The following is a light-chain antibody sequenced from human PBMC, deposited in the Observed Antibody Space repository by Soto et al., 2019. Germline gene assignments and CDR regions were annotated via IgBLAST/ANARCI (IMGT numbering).Light chain of an antibody. J-gene: IGKJ4*01. CDR1: QSVSSNY. V-gene: IGKV3-20*01. Sequence: EIVLTQSPGTLSLSPGQRATLSCRASQSVSSNYLAWYQQKPGQAPRLLIFGASSRATGTPDRFSGSGSGTDFTLTISTLEPEDFAVYYCQQYGRPPRLTFGGGTKVEIK. CDR2: GAS. CDR3: QQYGRPPRLT.